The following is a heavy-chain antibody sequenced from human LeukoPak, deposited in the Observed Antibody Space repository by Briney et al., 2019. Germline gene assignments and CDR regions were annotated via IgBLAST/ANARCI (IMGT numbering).Heavy chain of an antibody. J-gene: IGHJ4*02. CDR1: GFTFSAYH. D-gene: IGHD2-21*01. CDR3: ARVWQDYSGVDY. Sequence: GGSLRLSCAASGFTFSAYHINWVHQAPGKGLEWISYISTTGTTIHYADSVKGRFAISRDNAKSSLYLQMNSLRDEDTAVYYCARVWQDYSGVDYWGQGTLVTVSS. CDR2: ISTTGTTI. V-gene: IGHV3-48*02.